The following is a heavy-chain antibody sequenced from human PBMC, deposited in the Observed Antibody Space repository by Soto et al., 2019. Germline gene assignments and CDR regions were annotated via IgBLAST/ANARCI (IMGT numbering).Heavy chain of an antibody. J-gene: IGHJ6*02. V-gene: IGHV4-61*01. CDR2: IYYSGST. D-gene: IGHD6-13*01. CDR3: ARLPGHSRWSLGYYYGMDV. Sequence: SETLSLTCTVSGGSVSSGIYYWSWIRQPPGKGLEWIGYIYYSGSTNYNPSLKSRVTISVDTSKNQFSLKLSSVTAADTAVYYCARLPGHSRWSLGYYYGMDVWGQATTVTVSS. CDR1: GGSVSSGIYY.